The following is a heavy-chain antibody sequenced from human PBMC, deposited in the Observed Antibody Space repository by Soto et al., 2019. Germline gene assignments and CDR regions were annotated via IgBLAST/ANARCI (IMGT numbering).Heavy chain of an antibody. CDR1: GGTFSSYA. D-gene: IGHD3-10*01. J-gene: IGHJ6*02. V-gene: IGHV1-69*12. Sequence: QVQLVQSGAEVKKPGSSVKVSCKASGGTFSSYAISWVRQAPGQGLEWMGGIIPIFGTANYAQKFQGRVTITADEFTSSVYMALSSLRSEATAVYYCARIPHRGRGMAVWGQGTTVTVSS. CDR2: IIPIFGTA. CDR3: ARIPHRGRGMAV.